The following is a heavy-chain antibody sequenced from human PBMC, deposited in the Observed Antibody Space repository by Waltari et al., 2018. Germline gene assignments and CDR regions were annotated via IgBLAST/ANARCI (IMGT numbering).Heavy chain of an antibody. CDR3: ARVYSSSWYVDDY. CDR2: INPNSGGT. J-gene: IGHJ4*02. D-gene: IGHD6-13*01. V-gene: IGHV1-2*06. CDR1: GYTFPGHS. Sequence: QVQLVHSGAEVKKPGASVKVSCKASGYTFPGHSLHWVLQAPGQGLEWMGRINPNSGGTNYAQKFQGRVTMTMDTSISTAYMELSRLRSDDTAVYDCARVYSSSWYVDDYWGQGTLVTVSS.